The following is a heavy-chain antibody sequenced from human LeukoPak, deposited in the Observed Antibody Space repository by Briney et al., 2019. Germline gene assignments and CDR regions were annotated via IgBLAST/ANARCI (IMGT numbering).Heavy chain of an antibody. D-gene: IGHD3-22*01. CDR2: IYYSGST. CDR1: GGSISSYY. J-gene: IGHJ4*02. V-gene: IGHV4-59*01. Sequence: SETLSLTCTVSGGSISSYYWSWIRQPPGKGLEWIGYIYYSGSTNYNPSLKSRVTISVDTSKNQFSLKLSSVTAADTAVYYCARFGLFGANDYWGQGTLVTVSS. CDR3: ARFGLFGANDY.